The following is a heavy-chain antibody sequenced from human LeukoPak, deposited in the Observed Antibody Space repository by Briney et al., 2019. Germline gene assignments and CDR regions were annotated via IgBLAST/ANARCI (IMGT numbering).Heavy chain of an antibody. Sequence: GGSLRLSCAASGFTFSRYWMSWVRQAPGKGLVWVSRINSDGSSTGYADSVKGRFTISRDNAKNTLYLQMNSLRAEDTAVYYCARVDNGWYGGYFDYWGQGTLVTVSS. CDR3: ARVDNGWYGGYFDY. V-gene: IGHV3-74*01. D-gene: IGHD6-19*01. CDR1: GFTFSRYW. CDR2: INSDGSST. J-gene: IGHJ4*02.